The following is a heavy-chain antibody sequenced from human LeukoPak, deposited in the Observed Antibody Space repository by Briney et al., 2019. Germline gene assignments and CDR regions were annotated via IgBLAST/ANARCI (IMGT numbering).Heavy chain of an antibody. CDR3: ARDRQRSNYFCFMDV. CDR2: INWNGGST. D-gene: IGHD6-25*01. V-gene: IGHV3-20*04. J-gene: IGHJ6*03. CDR1: GFTFDDYG. Sequence: GGSLRLSCAASGFTFDDYGMSWVRQAPGKGLEWVSGINWNGGSTGYADSVKGRFTISRDNAKNSLYLQMNSLRAEDTALYYCARDRQRSNYFCFMDVWGKGTTVTVSS.